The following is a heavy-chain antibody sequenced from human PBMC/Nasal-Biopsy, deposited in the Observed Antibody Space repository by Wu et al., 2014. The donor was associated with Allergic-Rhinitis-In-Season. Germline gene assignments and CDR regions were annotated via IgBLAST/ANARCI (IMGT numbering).Heavy chain of an antibody. V-gene: IGHV3-33*03. CDR2: TWSDGSTD. CDR3: ATSIPAALLGYFDS. D-gene: IGHD2-2*01. Sequence: LRLSCAASGFTFSTYAMNWVRQAPGQGLEWLALTWSDGSTDYYADSVKGRFTISRDNAKSTLYLQMNSLRADDTAVYYCATSIPAALLGYFDSWGQGNLVIVSS. CDR1: GFTFSTYA. J-gene: IGHJ4*02.